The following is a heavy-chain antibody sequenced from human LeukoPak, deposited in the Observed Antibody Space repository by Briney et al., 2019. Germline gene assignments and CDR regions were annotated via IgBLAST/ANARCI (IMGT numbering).Heavy chain of an antibody. J-gene: IGHJ4*02. D-gene: IGHD6-19*01. CDR3: AKDLSSGWPYSFDY. V-gene: IGHV3-23*01. Sequence: GGSLRLSCAASGFTFGSYAMNWVRQAPGKGLEWVSAISGSGGSTYYADSVKGRFTISRDNSKNTLYLQMNSLRAEDTAVYYCAKDLSSGWPYSFDYWGQGTLVTVSS. CDR1: GFTFGSYA. CDR2: ISGSGGST.